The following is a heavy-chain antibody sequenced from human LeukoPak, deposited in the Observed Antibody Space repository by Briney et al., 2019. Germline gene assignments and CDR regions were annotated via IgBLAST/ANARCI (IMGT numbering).Heavy chain of an antibody. J-gene: IGHJ4*02. D-gene: IGHD3-10*01. CDR3: ARMYYYGSGSYYTLIDY. CDR1: GCSVSSGSYY. CDR2: IYYSGST. Sequence: PSETLSLTCTVSGCSVSSGSYYWSWIRQPPGKGLEWIGYIYYSGSTNYNPSLKSRVTISVDTSKNQFSLKLSSVTAADTAVYYCARMYYYGSGSYYTLIDYWGQGTLVTVSS. V-gene: IGHV4-61*01.